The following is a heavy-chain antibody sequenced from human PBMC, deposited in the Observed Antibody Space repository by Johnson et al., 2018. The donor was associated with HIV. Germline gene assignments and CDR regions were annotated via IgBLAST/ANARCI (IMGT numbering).Heavy chain of an antibody. CDR2: ISYDGSNT. Sequence: QVQLVESGGGVVQPGKSLRLSCAASGFTFSIYTMHWVRQAPGKGLEWVAVISYDGSNTYYVESVKGRFTISRDNSKNTLFLQMNSLRPEDTSVYYCAKDRYGGSYPDAFDIWGQGTMVTVSS. CDR1: GFTFSIYT. V-gene: IGHV3-30*04. J-gene: IGHJ3*02. CDR3: AKDRYGGSYPDAFDI. D-gene: IGHD1-26*01.